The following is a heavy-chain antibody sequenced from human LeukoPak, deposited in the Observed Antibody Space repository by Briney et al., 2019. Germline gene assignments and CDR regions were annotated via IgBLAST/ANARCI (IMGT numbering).Heavy chain of an antibody. D-gene: IGHD4-11*01. Sequence: PGGSLRLSCAASGFTFSSYAMSWVRQAPGKGLEWVSAIVDSGGGTYYADSVKGRFTISRDNSKNTLYLQMNSLRAEDTAVYYCARGYYSNYYWGQGTLVIVSS. J-gene: IGHJ4*02. CDR2: IVDSGGGT. CDR1: GFTFSSYA. CDR3: ARGYYSNYY. V-gene: IGHV3-23*01.